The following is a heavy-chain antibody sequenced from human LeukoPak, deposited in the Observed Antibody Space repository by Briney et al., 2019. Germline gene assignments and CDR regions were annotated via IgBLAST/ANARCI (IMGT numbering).Heavy chain of an antibody. J-gene: IGHJ4*02. D-gene: IGHD4-17*01. V-gene: IGHV5-51*01. CDR3: AIMTTVSRFYY. Sequence: GESLKISCKGSGYSSTSYWIGWVRRMPGKGLEWMGIIYPGDSDTRYSPSFQGQVTISADKSISTAYLQWSSLKASDTAMYYCAIMTTVSRFYYWGQGTLVTVSS. CDR2: IYPGDSDT. CDR1: GYSSTSYW.